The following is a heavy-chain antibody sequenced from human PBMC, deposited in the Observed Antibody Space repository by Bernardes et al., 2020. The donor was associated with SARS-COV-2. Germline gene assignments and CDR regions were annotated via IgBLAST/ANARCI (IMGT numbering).Heavy chain of an antibody. CDR1: GFTFSSYW. Sequence: GGSLRLSCAASGFTFSSYWMSWVRQAPGKGLEWVANIKQDGSEKYYVDSVKGRFTISRDNAKNSLYLQMNSLRAEDTAVYYCARDSAVAGTRYYYYGMDDWGQGATVTVSS. V-gene: IGHV3-7*01. D-gene: IGHD6-19*01. CDR2: IKQDGSEK. J-gene: IGHJ6*02. CDR3: ARDSAVAGTRYYYYGMDD.